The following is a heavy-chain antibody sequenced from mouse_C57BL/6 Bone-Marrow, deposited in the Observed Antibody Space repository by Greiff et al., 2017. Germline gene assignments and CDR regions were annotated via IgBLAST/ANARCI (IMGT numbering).Heavy chain of an antibody. J-gene: IGHJ3*01. CDR2: IWTGGGT. V-gene: IGHV2-9-1*01. CDR1: GFSLTSYA. D-gene: IGHD1-1*01. Sequence: QVQLKESGPGLVAPSPSLSITCTASGFSLTSYAISWVRQPPGKGLEWLGVIWTGGGTNYNSARKSRLSISKDNSKSQVFLKMNSRQTDDTARYYCASITTVPFAYWGQGTLVTVSA. CDR3: ASITTVPFAY.